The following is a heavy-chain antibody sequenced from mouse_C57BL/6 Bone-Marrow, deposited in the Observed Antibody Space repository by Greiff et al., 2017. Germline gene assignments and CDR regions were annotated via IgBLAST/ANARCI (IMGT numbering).Heavy chain of an antibody. J-gene: IGHJ3*01. CDR2: ISSGSSTI. CDR1: GFTFSDYG. V-gene: IGHV5-17*01. CDR3: ARGTGSPFAY. Sequence: EVNLVESGGGLVKPGGSLTLSCAASGFTFSDYGMHWVRQAPEKGLEWVAYISSGSSTIYSADTVKCRFTISRDNAKNTLFLQMTSLRSEDTAMYYCARGTGSPFAYWGQGTLVTVSA. D-gene: IGHD4-1*01.